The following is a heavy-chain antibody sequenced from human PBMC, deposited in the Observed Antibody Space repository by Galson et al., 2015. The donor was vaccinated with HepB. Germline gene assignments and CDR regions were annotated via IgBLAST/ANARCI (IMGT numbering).Heavy chain of an antibody. D-gene: IGHD3-22*01. CDR1: GYTFTSYG. V-gene: IGHV1-18*04. CDR3: ARPRGPKDDSSGFDY. J-gene: IGHJ4*02. CDR2: ISAYNGNT. Sequence: CKASGYTFTSYGISWVRQAPGQGLEWMGWISAYNGNTNYAQKLQGRVTMTTDTSTSTAYMELRSLRSDDTAVYYCARPRGPKDDSSGFDYWGQGTLVTVSS.